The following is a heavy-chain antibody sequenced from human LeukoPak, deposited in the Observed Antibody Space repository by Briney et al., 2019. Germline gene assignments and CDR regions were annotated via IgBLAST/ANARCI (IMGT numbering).Heavy chain of an antibody. CDR1: RYTFTGYY. V-gene: IGHV1-2*02. CDR2: INPNSGGT. D-gene: IGHD3-10*01. CDR3: ARRILWFGELALGYMDV. Sequence: ASVKVSCKASRYTFTGYYMHWVRQAPGQGLKWMGWINPNSGGTNYAQKFQGRVTMTRDTSISTAYMELSRLRSDDTAVYYCARRILWFGELALGYMDVWGKGTTVTVSS. J-gene: IGHJ6*03.